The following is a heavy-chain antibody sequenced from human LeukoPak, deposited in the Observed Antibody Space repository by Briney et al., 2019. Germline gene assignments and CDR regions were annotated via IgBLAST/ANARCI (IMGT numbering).Heavy chain of an antibody. Sequence: GGSLRLSCAASGFTFSDYYMSWIRQAPGKGLEWVSYISSSGSTIYYADSVKGRFTISRDNAKNSLYLQMNSLRAEDTAVYYCAKPLPPYGDPRGGAFDIWGQGTMVTVSS. J-gene: IGHJ3*02. CDR1: GFTFSDYY. V-gene: IGHV3-11*01. CDR2: ISSSGSTI. D-gene: IGHD4-17*01. CDR3: AKPLPPYGDPRGGAFDI.